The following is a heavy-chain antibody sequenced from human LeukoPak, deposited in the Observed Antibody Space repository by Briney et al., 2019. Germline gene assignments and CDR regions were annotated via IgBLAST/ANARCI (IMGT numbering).Heavy chain of an antibody. CDR3: ARAQIPYYDILTGYYHGIAFDI. CDR2: ISAYNGNT. V-gene: IGHV1-18*01. CDR1: GYTFTSYG. Sequence: ASVKVSCKASGYTFTSYGISWVRQAPGQGLEWMGWISAYNGNTNYAQKLQGRVTMTTDTSTSTAYMELRSLRSDDTAVYYCARAQIPYYDILTGYYHGIAFDIWGQGTMVTVSS. D-gene: IGHD3-9*01. J-gene: IGHJ3*02.